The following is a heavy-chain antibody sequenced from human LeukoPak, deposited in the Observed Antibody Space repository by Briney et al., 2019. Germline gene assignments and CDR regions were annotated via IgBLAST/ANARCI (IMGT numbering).Heavy chain of an antibody. CDR3: AKGQWLVSWFDP. Sequence: PGGSLRLSCAASGFTLSSHAMSWVRQAPGKGLEWVSAISGSGGSTYYADSVKGRFTISRDNSKNTLYLQMNSLRAEDTAVYYCAKGQWLVSWFDPWGQGTLVTVSS. D-gene: IGHD6-19*01. J-gene: IGHJ5*02. V-gene: IGHV3-23*01. CDR2: ISGSGGST. CDR1: GFTLSSHA.